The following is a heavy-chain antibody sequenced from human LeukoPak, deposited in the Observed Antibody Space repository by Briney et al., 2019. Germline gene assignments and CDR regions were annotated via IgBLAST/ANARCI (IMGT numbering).Heavy chain of an antibody. Sequence: SETLSLTCAVYGGSFSGYYWSWLRQPPGKGLEWLGEINHSGSTNYNPSLKSRVTISVDTSKNQFSLKLSSVTAADTAVYYCARLDSYYLLDYWGQGTLVTVSS. J-gene: IGHJ4*02. V-gene: IGHV4-34*01. D-gene: IGHD2/OR15-2a*01. CDR2: INHSGST. CDR3: ARLDSYYLLDY. CDR1: GGSFSGYY.